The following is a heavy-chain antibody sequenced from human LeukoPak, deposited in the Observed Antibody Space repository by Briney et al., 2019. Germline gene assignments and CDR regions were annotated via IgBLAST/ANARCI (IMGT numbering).Heavy chain of an antibody. J-gene: IGHJ5*02. CDR3: ARKPDSMNWFDP. D-gene: IGHD1-14*01. CDR1: GYSISSSNW. Sequence: SDTLSLTCDVSGYSISSSNWWGWIRQPPGKGLEWIGYIYYSGSIFYNPSLRSRVTMSVDTSKNQFSLRLNSVTAVDTAVYYCARKPDSMNWFDPWGQGTLVTVSS. CDR2: IYYSGSI. V-gene: IGHV4-28*05.